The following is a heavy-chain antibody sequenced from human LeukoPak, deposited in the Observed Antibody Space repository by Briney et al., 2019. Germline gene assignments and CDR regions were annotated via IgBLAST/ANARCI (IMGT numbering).Heavy chain of an antibody. D-gene: IGHD6-19*01. V-gene: IGHV4-59*12. CDR2: IYYSGNT. CDR1: GGSISSYY. Sequence: PSETLSLTCSVSGGSISSYYWSWIRQPPGKGLEWIGYIYYSGNTNHNPSLKSRVTISVDTSKNQFSLKLSSVTAADTAVYYRAREGGSSGWYDYWGQGTLVTVSS. CDR3: AREGGSSGWYDY. J-gene: IGHJ4*02.